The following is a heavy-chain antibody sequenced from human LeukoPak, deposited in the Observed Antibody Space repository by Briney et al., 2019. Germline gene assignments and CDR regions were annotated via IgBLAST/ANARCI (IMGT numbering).Heavy chain of an antibody. V-gene: IGHV4-4*02. CDR1: GGSISSSNW. CDR2: IYHSGST. J-gene: IGHJ4*02. CDR3: ARDRGGYTYSHDY. Sequence: SGTLSLTCAVSGGSISSSNWWSWVRQPPGKGLEWIGEIYHSGSTNYNPSLKSRVTISVDKSKNQFSLKLSSVTAADTAVYYCARDRGGYTYSHDYWGQGTLVTVSS. D-gene: IGHD5-18*01.